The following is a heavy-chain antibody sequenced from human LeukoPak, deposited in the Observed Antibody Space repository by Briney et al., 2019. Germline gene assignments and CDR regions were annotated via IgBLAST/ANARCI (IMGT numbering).Heavy chain of an antibody. Sequence: PGGSLRLSCAASGFTFSDHYMSWIRQAPGKGLEWVSYISSSGITIYYADSVKGRFTISRDNAKNSLYLQMNSLRAEDTAVYYCARGEYYFDYWGQGTLVTVSS. D-gene: IGHD3-10*01. CDR2: ISSSGITI. J-gene: IGHJ4*02. V-gene: IGHV3-11*04. CDR3: ARGEYYFDY. CDR1: GFTFSDHY.